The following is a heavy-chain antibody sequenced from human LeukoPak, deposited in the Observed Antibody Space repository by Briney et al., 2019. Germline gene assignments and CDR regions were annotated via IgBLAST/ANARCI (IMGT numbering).Heavy chain of an antibody. D-gene: IGHD3-10*01. J-gene: IGHJ3*02. CDR2: INTNTGNP. V-gene: IGHV7-4-1*02. CDR1: GYTFTSYG. Sequence: ASVKVSCKASGYTFTSYGISWVRQAPGQGLEWMGWINTNTGNPTYAQGFTGRFVFSLDTSVSTAYLQISSLKAEDTAVYYCAREIWFGELFGAFDIWGQGTMVTVSS. CDR3: AREIWFGELFGAFDI.